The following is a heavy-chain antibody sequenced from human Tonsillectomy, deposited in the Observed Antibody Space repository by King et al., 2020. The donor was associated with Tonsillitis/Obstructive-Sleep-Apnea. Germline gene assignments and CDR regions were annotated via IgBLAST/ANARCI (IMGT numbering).Heavy chain of an antibody. CDR3: ARLFSHSTLVALDAFDI. D-gene: IGHD2/OR15-2a*01. V-gene: IGHV5-51*01. CDR2: IYPGDSDT. Sequence: QLVQSGAEVKKPGESLKISCKGSEHSFTRSWIGWVRQMPGKGLEWMGIIYPGDSDTRYSPSFQGQVTISADKSISTAYLQWSGLKASDTAMYYFARLFSHSTLVALDAFDIWGQGTVVTVSS. CDR1: EHSFTRSW. J-gene: IGHJ3*02.